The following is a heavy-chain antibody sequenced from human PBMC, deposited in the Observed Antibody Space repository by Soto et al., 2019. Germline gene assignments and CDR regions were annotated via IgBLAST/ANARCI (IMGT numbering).Heavy chain of an antibody. CDR1: GGSVTSDTYY. D-gene: IGHD6-19*01. CDR2: IYYSGST. J-gene: IGHJ4*02. CDR3: ARDQGIAVAVFDY. Sequence: QVQLQESGPGLVKPSETLSLTCSVSGGSVTSDTYYWSWIRQPPGKGLEWIGYIYYSGSTNYNPSLKSRVTISVDMSKNQISLKLSSVTAADTAVYYCARDQGIAVAVFDYWGQGTLVTVSS. V-gene: IGHV4-61*01.